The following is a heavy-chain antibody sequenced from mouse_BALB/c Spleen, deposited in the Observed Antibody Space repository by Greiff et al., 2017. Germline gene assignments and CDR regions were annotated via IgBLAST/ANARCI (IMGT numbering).Heavy chain of an antibody. J-gene: IGHJ4*01. CDR3: ARDRRYGGLMDY. CDR2: ISDGGSYT. CDR1: GFTFSDYY. Sequence: EVKVVESGGGLVKPGGSLKLSCAASGFTFSDYYMYWVRQTPEKRLEWVATISDGGSYTYYPDSVKGRFTISRDNAKNNLYLQMSSLKSEDTAMYYCARDRRYGGLMDYWGQGTSVTVSS. V-gene: IGHV5-4*02. D-gene: IGHD2-14*01.